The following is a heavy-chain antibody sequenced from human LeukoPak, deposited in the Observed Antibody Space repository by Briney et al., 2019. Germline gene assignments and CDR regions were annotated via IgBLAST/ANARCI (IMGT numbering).Heavy chain of an antibody. Sequence: PGRSLRLSCAASGFTFNDYAMHWVRQAPGKGLEWVSGISWNSGFTGYADSVKGRFTISRDNAKNSLYLQMHSLRSEDTALYYCAKDRTDTSGSESGFDSWGQGTLVTVSS. V-gene: IGHV3-9*01. D-gene: IGHD3-3*01. CDR2: ISWNSGFT. CDR1: GFTFNDYA. CDR3: AKDRTDTSGSESGFDS. J-gene: IGHJ4*02.